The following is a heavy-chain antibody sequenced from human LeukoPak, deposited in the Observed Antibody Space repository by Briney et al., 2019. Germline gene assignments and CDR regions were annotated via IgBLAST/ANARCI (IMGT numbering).Heavy chain of an antibody. D-gene: IGHD3-22*01. Sequence: PSETLSLTCTVSGGSISSSSYYWSWIRQPPGKGLEWIGYIYYSGSANYNPSLKSRVTISVDTSKNQFSLKLSSVTAADTAVYYCARDKYYYDSSGLPGGSYYYYYMDVWGKGTTVTISS. CDR3: ARDKYYYDSSGLPGGSYYYYYMDV. J-gene: IGHJ6*03. CDR2: IYYSGSA. V-gene: IGHV4-61*01. CDR1: GGSISSSSYY.